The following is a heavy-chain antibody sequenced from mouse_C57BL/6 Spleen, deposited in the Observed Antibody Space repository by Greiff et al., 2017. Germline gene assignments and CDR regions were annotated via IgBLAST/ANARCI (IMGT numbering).Heavy chain of an antibody. V-gene: IGHV1-63*01. CDR3: ARGIRGGYYFDY. CDR1: GYTFPNYW. J-gene: IGHJ2*01. Sequence: VKLMESGAELVRPGTSVKMSCKASGYTFPNYWIGWAKQRPGHGLEWIGDIYPGGGYTNYNEKFKGKATLTADKSSSTAYMQFSSLTSEDSAIYYCARGIRGGYYFDYWGQGTTLTVSS. D-gene: IGHD3-1*01. CDR2: IYPGGGYT.